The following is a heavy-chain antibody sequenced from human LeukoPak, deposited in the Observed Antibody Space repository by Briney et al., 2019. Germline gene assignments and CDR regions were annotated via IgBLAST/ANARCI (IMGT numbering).Heavy chain of an antibody. CDR2: INHSGST. Sequence: SETLSLTCAVYGGSFSGYYWSWIRQPPGKGLEWIGEINHSGSTNYNPSLKSRVTISVDTPKNQFSLKLSSVTAADTAVYYCARIVVAHYYYYGMDVWGQGTTVTVSS. V-gene: IGHV4-34*01. CDR3: ARIVVAHYYYYGMDV. CDR1: GGSFSGYY. J-gene: IGHJ6*02. D-gene: IGHD3-22*01.